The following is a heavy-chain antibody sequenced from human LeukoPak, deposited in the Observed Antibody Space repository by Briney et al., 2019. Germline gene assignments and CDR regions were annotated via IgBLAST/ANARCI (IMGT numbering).Heavy chain of an antibody. Sequence: PSGTLSLTCAVSGGSISSSNWWSWVRQPPGKGLEWIGEIYHSGSTNYNPSLKSRVTISVDKSKNQFSLKLSSVTAADTAVYYCATIRRYYDSSGYYPPVDYWGQGTLVTVSS. CDR1: GGSISSSNW. J-gene: IGHJ4*02. CDR3: ATIRRYYDSSGYYPPVDY. D-gene: IGHD3-22*01. CDR2: IYHSGST. V-gene: IGHV4-4*02.